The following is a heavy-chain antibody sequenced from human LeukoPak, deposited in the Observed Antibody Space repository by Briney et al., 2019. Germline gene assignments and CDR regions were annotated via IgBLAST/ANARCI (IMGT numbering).Heavy chain of an antibody. CDR1: GYSIDSGYY. J-gene: IGHJ4*02. CDR3: ARVGPVATHYFDF. Sequence: SETLSLTCTVSGYSIDSGYYWGWIRQPPGRGLEWIASIYHSGSTYCNPSLKSRVTISVDTSKNQFSLKLSSVTAADTAVYYCARVGPVATHYFDFWGQGTLVTVSS. CDR2: IYHSGST. V-gene: IGHV4-38-2*02. D-gene: IGHD5-12*01.